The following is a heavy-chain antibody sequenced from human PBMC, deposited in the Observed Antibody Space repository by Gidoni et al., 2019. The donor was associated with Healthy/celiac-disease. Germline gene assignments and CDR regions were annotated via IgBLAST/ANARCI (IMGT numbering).Heavy chain of an antibody. V-gene: IGHV3-23*01. CDR1: GFTFSSYA. CDR2: ISGSGGST. Sequence: EVQLLESGGGLVQPGGSLRLSCAASGFTFSSYAMSWVRQAPGKGLEWVSAISGSGGSTYYADSVKGRFTISRDNSKNTLYLQMNSLRAEDTAVYYCARGRPSHFIAVAGVAFDYWGQGTLVTVSS. CDR3: ARGRPSHFIAVAGVAFDY. D-gene: IGHD6-19*01. J-gene: IGHJ4*02.